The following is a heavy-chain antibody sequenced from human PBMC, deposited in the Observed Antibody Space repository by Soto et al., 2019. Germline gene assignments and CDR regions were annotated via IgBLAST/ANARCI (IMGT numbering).Heavy chain of an antibody. CDR3: ATAPNSSGCGGSFDY. CDR2: ISSGGEYI. D-gene: IGHD5-12*01. CDR1: GFTFSSYT. V-gene: IGHV3-21*02. J-gene: IGHJ4*02. Sequence: EVQVVQSGGGLVKPGGSLRLSCAASGFTFSSYTLAWVRQAPGKGLEWVSSISSGGEYIYYAESFKGRIAISRDNARYSLSLQMNSLRAEDTAVYFCATAPNSSGCGGSFDYWGQGTLVTVSS.